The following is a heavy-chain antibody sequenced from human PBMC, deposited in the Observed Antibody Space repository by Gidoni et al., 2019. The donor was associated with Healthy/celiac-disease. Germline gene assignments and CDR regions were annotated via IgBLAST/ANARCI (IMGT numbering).Heavy chain of an antibody. CDR2: IYYSGST. J-gene: IGHJ4*02. CDR3: ARAALYGGYYFDY. D-gene: IGHD3-16*01. Sequence: SIYYSGSTYYNPSLKSRVTISVDTSKNQFSLKLSSVTAADTAVYYCARAALYGGYYFDYWGQGTLVTASS. V-gene: IGHV4-39*01.